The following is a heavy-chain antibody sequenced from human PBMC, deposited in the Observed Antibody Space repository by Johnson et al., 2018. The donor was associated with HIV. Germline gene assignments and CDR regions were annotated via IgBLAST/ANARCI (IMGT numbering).Heavy chain of an antibody. V-gene: IGHV3-11*01. CDR2: ISSSGRTL. CDR1: GFTFSDYY. Sequence: QVQLVESGGGLVKPGGSLRLSCAASGFTFSDYYMSWIRQAPGKGLERVSYISSSGRTLDYADSVKGRFTISRDNAKNSLYLQMNSLRAEDTALYYCASVLGRGYSGYDKNYDAFDIWGQGTMVTVSS. CDR3: ASVLGRGYSGYDKNYDAFDI. D-gene: IGHD5-12*01. J-gene: IGHJ3*02.